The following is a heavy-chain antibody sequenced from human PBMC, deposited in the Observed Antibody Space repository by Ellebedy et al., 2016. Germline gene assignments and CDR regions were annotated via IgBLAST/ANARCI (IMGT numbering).Heavy chain of an antibody. V-gene: IGHV3-53*01. CDR1: GFTVTNDY. J-gene: IGHJ4*02. D-gene: IGHD3-9*01. CDR3: AKVMAYYDILTGFDY. CDR2: IDSGGSS. Sequence: GGSLRLXXVAPGFTVTNDYLTWVPQAPGKGLEWVSLIDSGGSSWYADSVKGRFTISRDSPKNTLYLQMNSLRAEDTAVYYCAKVMAYYDILTGFDYWGQGTLVTVSS.